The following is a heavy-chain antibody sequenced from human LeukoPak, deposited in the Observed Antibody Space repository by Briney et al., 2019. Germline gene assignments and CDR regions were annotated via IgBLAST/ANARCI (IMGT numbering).Heavy chain of an antibody. V-gene: IGHV3-33*01. J-gene: IGHJ4*02. CDR3: ARDVEATAMTEGYFDY. D-gene: IGHD1-26*01. Sequence: GGSLRLSCAASGFTFSSYGMPWVRQAPGKGLEWVAVIWYDGSNKYYADSVKGRFTISRDNSKNTLYLQMNSLRAEDTAVYYCARDVEATAMTEGYFDYWGQGTLVTVSS. CDR2: IWYDGSNK. CDR1: GFTFSSYG.